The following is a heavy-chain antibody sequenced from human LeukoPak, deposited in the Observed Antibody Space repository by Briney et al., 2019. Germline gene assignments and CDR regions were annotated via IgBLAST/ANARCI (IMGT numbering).Heavy chain of an antibody. V-gene: IGHV1-69*04. CDR3: ARMKYFDSTGYSHAEYFQH. J-gene: IGHJ1*01. Sequence: SVKLSCKASGGTFNSFAISWVRQAPGQGLEWVGRIIPLLGTPDYAQKFQGRVTITSDKYTGTAYIELSSLRSEDTAMYYCARMKYFDSTGYSHAEYFQHWGQGTLVIVSS. D-gene: IGHD3-22*01. CDR2: IIPLLGTP. CDR1: GGTFNSFA.